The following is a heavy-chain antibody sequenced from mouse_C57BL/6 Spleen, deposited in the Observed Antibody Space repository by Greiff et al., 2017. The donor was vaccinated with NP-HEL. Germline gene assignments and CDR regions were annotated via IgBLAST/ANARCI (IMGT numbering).Heavy chain of an antibody. Sequence: VQLQQSGAELARPGASVKLSCKASGYTFTSYGISWVKQRTGQGLEWIGEIYPRSGNTYYNEKFKGKATLTADKSSSTAYMELRSLTYEDSAVYFCARLDDWVFDYWGQGTTLTVSS. CDR3: ARLDDWVFDY. D-gene: IGHD2-4*01. CDR1: GYTFTSYG. V-gene: IGHV1-81*01. CDR2: IYPRSGNT. J-gene: IGHJ2*01.